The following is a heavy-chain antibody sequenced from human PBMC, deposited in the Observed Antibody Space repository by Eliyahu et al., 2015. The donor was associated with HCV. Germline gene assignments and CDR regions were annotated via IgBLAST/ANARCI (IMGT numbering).Heavy chain of an antibody. CDR2: INPSGGST. V-gene: IGHV1-46*01. J-gene: IGHJ5*02. CDR3: ARGAPYGSGSYPPNWFDP. CDR1: GYTFXSXY. Sequence: QVQLVQSGAXVKKPGASVKVSCKASGYTFXSXYMHWVRQAPGQGLEWMGIINPSGGSTSYAXKFQGRVTMTRDTSTSTVYMELSSLRSEDTAVYYCARGAPYGSGSYPPNWFDPWGQGTLVTVSS. D-gene: IGHD3-10*01.